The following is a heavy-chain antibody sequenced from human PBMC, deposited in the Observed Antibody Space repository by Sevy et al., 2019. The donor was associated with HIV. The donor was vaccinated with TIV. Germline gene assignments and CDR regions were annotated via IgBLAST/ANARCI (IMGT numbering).Heavy chain of an antibody. D-gene: IGHD6-13*01. V-gene: IGHV3-21*01. CDR2: ISSSSSYI. CDR3: ERVWSSSWDNWFDP. J-gene: IGHJ5*02. CDR1: GFTFSSYR. Sequence: GGSLRFSCAASGFTFSSYRMNWVRQAPGKGLEWVSSISSSSSYIYYADSVKGRFTISRDNAKNSLYLQMNSLRAEDTGVYYCERVWSSSWDNWFDPRGQGTLVTVSS.